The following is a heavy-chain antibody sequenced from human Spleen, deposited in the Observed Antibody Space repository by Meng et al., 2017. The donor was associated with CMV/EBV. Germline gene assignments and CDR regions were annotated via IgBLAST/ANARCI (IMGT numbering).Heavy chain of an antibody. CDR1: GFTFNTYT. J-gene: IGHJ6*02. Sequence: GGSLRLSCAASGFTFNTYTMNWVRQAPGKGLEWVSSISGSSSNIYYADSVKGRFTISRDNAKNSLYLQMNSLRAEDTAVYYCAKGRSKYYYYYYGMDVWGQGTTVTVSS. CDR2: ISGSSSNI. V-gene: IGHV3-21*01. CDR3: AKGRSKYYYYYYGMDV.